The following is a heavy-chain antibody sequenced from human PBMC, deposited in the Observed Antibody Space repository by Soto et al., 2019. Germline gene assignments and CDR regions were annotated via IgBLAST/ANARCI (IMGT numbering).Heavy chain of an antibody. CDR3: AKGPKRGDYYYMDV. D-gene: IGHD3-10*01. CDR2: ISGSGGST. Sequence: GGSLRLSCAASGFTFSSYAMSWVRQAPGKGLEWVSAISGSGGSTYYADSVKGRFTISRDNSKNTLYLQMNSLRAEDTAVYYCAKGPKRGDYYYMDVWGKGTTVTVSS. V-gene: IGHV3-23*01. CDR1: GFTFSSYA. J-gene: IGHJ6*03.